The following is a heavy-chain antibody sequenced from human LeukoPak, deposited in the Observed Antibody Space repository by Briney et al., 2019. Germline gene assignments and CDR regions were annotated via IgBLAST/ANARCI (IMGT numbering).Heavy chain of an antibody. D-gene: IGHD2-2*01. Sequence: SVKVSCKASGGTFSSYAISWVRQAPGQGLEWMGRIIPILGIANYAQKFQGRVTMTEDTSTDTAYMELSSLRSEDTAVYYCATAGYCSSTSCSNFDYWGQGTLVTVSS. J-gene: IGHJ4*02. CDR2: IIPILGIA. CDR3: ATAGYCSSTSCSNFDY. V-gene: IGHV1-69*04. CDR1: GGTFSSYA.